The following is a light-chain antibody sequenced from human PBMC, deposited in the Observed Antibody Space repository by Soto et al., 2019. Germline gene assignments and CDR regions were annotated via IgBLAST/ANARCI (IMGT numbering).Light chain of an antibody. J-gene: IGLJ1*01. CDR3: QSYDSSLSGFYV. V-gene: IGLV1-40*01. Sequence: QSVLTQPPSVSGAPGQRVTISCTGSSSKIGAGYDVHWYQQLPGTAPKLLIYGNSNRPSGVPDRFSGSKSGTSASLAITGLQAEDEADYYCQSYDSSLSGFYVFGTGPKVTVL. CDR1: SSKIGAGYD. CDR2: GNS.